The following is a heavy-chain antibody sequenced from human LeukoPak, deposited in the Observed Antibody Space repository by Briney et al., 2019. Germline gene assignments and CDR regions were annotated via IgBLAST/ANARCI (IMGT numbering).Heavy chain of an antibody. J-gene: IGHJ4*02. Sequence: GASVKVSCKASGYTFTCYDINWVRQATGQGLEWMGWMNPNSGNTGYAQKFQGRVAMTRNTSISTAYMELSSLRSEDTAVYYCARGRRKTVAGIRYYFDYWGQGTLVTVSS. V-gene: IGHV1-8*01. CDR1: GYTFTCYD. D-gene: IGHD6-19*01. CDR2: MNPNSGNT. CDR3: ARGRRKTVAGIRYYFDY.